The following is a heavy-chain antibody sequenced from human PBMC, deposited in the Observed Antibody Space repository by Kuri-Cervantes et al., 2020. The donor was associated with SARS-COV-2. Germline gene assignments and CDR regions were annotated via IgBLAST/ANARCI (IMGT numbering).Heavy chain of an antibody. CDR1: GFTFSSYS. J-gene: IGHJ4*02. Sequence: GESLKISCAASGFTFSSYSMNRVRQAPGKGLQWIASISSSGSYIHYADSVRGRFTISRDNAKDSVYLQMNSLRADDTAVYYCAKLALWTGDHNGKFDCWGQGTLVTVSS. D-gene: IGHD3/OR15-3a*01. CDR2: ISSSGSYI. CDR3: AKLALWTGDHNGKFDC. V-gene: IGHV3-21*01.